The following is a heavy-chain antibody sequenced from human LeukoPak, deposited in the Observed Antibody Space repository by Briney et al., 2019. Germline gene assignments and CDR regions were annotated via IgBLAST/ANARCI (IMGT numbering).Heavy chain of an antibody. V-gene: IGHV3-73*01. CDR2: IRSKANSYAT. CDR3: TSHDSSGYYYHQLYYFDY. D-gene: IGHD3-22*01. Sequence: PGGSLRLSCAASGFTFSGSAMHWGRQASGKGLEWVGRIRSKANSYATAYAASVKGRFTISRDDSKNTAYLQMNSLKTEDTAVYYCTSHDSSGYYYHQLYYFDYWGQGTLVTVSS. J-gene: IGHJ4*02. CDR1: GFTFSGSA.